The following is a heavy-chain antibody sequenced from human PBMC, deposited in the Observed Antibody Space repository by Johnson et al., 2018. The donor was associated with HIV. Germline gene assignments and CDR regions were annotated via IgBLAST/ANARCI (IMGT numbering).Heavy chain of an antibody. CDR2: ISYDGSSK. J-gene: IGHJ3*02. V-gene: IGHV3-30*03. D-gene: IGHD2-21*01. Sequence: QVQLVESGGGVVQPGRSLRLSCAASRFTFSTYGMHWVRQAPGKGLEWVAVISYDGSSKFYADSVKGRFTLSRDNSKNTLYLQMNSLTGEDTAIYYCAAGGGDCYPSHWGFCAFDIWGRGTMVTVSS. CDR1: RFTFSTYG. CDR3: AAGGGDCYPSHWGFCAFDI.